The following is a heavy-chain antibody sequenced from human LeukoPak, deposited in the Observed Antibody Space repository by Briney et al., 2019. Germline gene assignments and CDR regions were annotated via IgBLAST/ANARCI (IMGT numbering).Heavy chain of an antibody. V-gene: IGHV1-8*01. CDR2: MNPNSGNT. CDR3: AGGRGDYDSSGYFRDDAFDI. J-gene: IGHJ3*02. D-gene: IGHD3-22*01. CDR1: GYTFTSYD. Sequence: ASVKVSCKASGYTFTSYDINWVRQATGQGLEWMGWMNPNSGNTGYAQKFQGRVTMTRNTSISTAYMELSSLRSEDTAVYYCAGGRGDYDSSGYFRDDAFDIWGQGTMVTVSS.